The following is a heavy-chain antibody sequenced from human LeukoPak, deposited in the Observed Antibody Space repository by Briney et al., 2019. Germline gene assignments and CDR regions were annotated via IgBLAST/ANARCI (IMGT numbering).Heavy chain of an antibody. D-gene: IGHD1-26*01. V-gene: IGHV4-39*07. J-gene: IGHJ4*02. Sequence: SETLSLACTVSGDSISSSNYYWGWIRQPPGKGLEWIGTIYYSGNTYYNPSLKSRVTISVDTSKNQFSLKLSSVAAADTAVYYCARSGFGATNIYSYFDYWGQGTLVTVSS. CDR1: GDSISSSNYY. CDR2: IYYSGNT. CDR3: ARSGFGATNIYSYFDY.